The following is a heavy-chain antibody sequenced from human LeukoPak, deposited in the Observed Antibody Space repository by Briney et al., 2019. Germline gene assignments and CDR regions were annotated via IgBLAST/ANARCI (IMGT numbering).Heavy chain of an antibody. D-gene: IGHD3-3*01. CDR1: SYSIGSDNY. J-gene: IGHJ4*02. V-gene: IGHV4-38-2*01. CDR2: IYPTGNT. Sequence: PSETLSLTCAVSSYSIGSDNYWGWVRQPPGKGLEWIGSIYPTGNTYYNPSLKSRVAISVDTSKNQFSLKLTPIIAADTAVYYCARLLACGRAPCRTARFQFDSWGQGTLVAVSS. CDR3: ARLLACGRAPCRTARFQFDS.